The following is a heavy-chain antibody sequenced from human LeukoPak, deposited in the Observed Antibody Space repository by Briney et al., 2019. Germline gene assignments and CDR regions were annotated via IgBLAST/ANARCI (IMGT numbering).Heavy chain of an antibody. CDR3: ARDFMGYGGPYFDY. J-gene: IGHJ4*02. CDR2: INPNSGGT. CDR1: GYTFTGYY. V-gene: IGHV1-2*02. D-gene: IGHD2-8*01. Sequence: ASVTVSCKASGYTFTGYYMHWVRQAPGQGLEWMGWINPNSGGTNYAQKFQGRVTMTRDTSISTAYMELSRLRSDDTAVYYCARDFMGYGGPYFDYGGRGTRSPSPQ.